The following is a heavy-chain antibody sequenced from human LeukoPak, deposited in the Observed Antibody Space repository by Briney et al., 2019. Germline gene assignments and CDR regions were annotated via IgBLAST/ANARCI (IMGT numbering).Heavy chain of an antibody. V-gene: IGHV3-48*01. J-gene: IGHJ6*03. CDR3: ARELSEYSSSWYLEYYYYYYMDV. CDR2: ISRDSGII. Sequence: GGSLRLSCAASGFTISRDSMNWVRQAPGKGLEWISYISRDSGIIYYADSVRGRFTISRDNAKNSLYLQMNSLRAEDTAVYYCARELSEYSSSWYLEYYYYYYMDVWGKGTTVTVSS. D-gene: IGHD6-13*01. CDR1: GFTISRDS.